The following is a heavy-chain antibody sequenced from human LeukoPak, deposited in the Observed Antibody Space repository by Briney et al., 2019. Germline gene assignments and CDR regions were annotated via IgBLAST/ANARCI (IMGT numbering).Heavy chain of an antibody. D-gene: IGHD3-10*01. Sequence: PGESLKISCKAFGYTFTNYWIGWVRQMPGKGLDWMGIIYPGDSDIRYSPSFQGQVTISADKSISTAYLQWNSLRASDTAMYYCVRRGTGFGDTWGQGILVTVSS. CDR3: VRRGTGFGDT. J-gene: IGHJ4*02. CDR2: IYPGDSDI. V-gene: IGHV5-51*01. CDR1: GYTFTNYW.